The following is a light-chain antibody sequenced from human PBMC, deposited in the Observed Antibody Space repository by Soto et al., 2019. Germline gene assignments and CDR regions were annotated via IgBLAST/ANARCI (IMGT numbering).Light chain of an antibody. Sequence: DIQLTQSPSFLSASVGDRVTITCRASQGISSYLAWYQQKPGKAPKLLIYAASTLQSGVPSRFSGSGSGTDFTLTISSLQPEDFATYYCQQLNSYPHGFGQGTKLEIK. V-gene: IGKV1-9*01. CDR3: QQLNSYPHG. CDR1: QGISSY. CDR2: AAS. J-gene: IGKJ2*03.